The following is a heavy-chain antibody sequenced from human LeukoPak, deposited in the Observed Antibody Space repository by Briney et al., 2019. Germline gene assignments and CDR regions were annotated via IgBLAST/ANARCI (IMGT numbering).Heavy chain of an antibody. CDR3: ARGSGTSNYLIAY. J-gene: IGHJ4*02. CDR2: INSSGGIT. D-gene: IGHD5-24*01. Sequence: ASVKVSCKASGYTFTSYYMHWVRQAPGQGLEWMGVINSSGGITSYVQKFQGRVTMTRDTSTSTVYMELSSLRSEDTAVYYRARGSGTSNYLIAYWGQGTLATVSS. V-gene: IGHV1-46*01. CDR1: GYTFTSYY.